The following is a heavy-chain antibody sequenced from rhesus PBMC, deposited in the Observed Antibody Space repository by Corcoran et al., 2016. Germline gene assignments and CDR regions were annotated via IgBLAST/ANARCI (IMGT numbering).Heavy chain of an antibody. D-gene: IGHD1-44*02. CDR3: VRGARTIDY. V-gene: IGHV4-169*01. CDR2: FYCRASST. Sequence: QLQLQESGPGLVKPSETLSVTCAVSGGSISSSYWSWIRQAPGKGLEWIGAFYCRASSTNYHPSLKSRVTLSVDTSKTQLSLKLSSVTTADTAVYYCVRGARTIDYWGQGVLVTVSS. CDR1: GGSISSSY. J-gene: IGHJ4*01.